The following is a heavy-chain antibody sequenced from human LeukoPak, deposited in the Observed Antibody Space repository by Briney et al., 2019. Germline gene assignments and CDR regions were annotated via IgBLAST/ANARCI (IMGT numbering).Heavy chain of an antibody. CDR3: ARGSGYYDTGSFSFVDN. CDR2: TYHRSQWFI. J-gene: IGHJ4*02. D-gene: IGHD3-22*01. CDR1: GDSVSSDSAA. Sequence: SQTLSLTCAISGDSVSSDSAAWNWIRQSPSRGLEWLGRTYHRSQWFIDYAVSVKTRITIKPDTSRNQFSPELNSVTPEDTGVYYCARGSGYYDTGSFSFVDNWGQGTLVTVSS. V-gene: IGHV6-1*01.